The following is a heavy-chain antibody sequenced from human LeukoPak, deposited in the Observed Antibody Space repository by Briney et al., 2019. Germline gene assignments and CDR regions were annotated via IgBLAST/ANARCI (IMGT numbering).Heavy chain of an antibody. Sequence: SETLSLTCAVSGGPISSYYWSWIRQPPGKGLEWIGYISYSGSTNYNPSLKSRLTISVDKSKNQFSLKLSSVTAADTAVYYCARANDYGDPMPRYMDVWGKGTTVTVSS. CDR2: ISYSGST. CDR3: ARANDYGDPMPRYMDV. V-gene: IGHV4-59*12. CDR1: GGPISSYY. D-gene: IGHD4-17*01. J-gene: IGHJ6*03.